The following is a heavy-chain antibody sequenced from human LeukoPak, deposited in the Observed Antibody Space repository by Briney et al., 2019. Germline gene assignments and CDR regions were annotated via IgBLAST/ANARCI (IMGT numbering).Heavy chain of an antibody. J-gene: IGHJ6*03. Sequence: ASVKVSCKTSGYTFTNNWMHWVRQAPGQGLEWVGVINPTGTSTLYAQNFQGRVTLTRDMSTTTDYMELRSLTSEDTAVYYCARGGGYSSSWYPSGYYYYHMDVWGKGTTVTVSS. CDR2: INPTGTST. CDR1: GYTFTNNW. V-gene: IGHV1-46*01. CDR3: ARGGGYSSSWYPSGYYYYHMDV. D-gene: IGHD6-13*01.